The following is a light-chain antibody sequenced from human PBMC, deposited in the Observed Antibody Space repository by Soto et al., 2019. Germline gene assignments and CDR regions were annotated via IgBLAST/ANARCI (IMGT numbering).Light chain of an antibody. V-gene: IGLV2-14*03. CDR3: SSYTSSSTLV. CDR2: DVS. Sequence: QSVLTQPASVSGSPGQSITISCTGTSSDVGGYNYISWYQQHPGEAPKLMIYDVSNRPSGVSNRFSGSMSGNTASLTISGLQAEDEADYYCSSYTSSSTLVFGGGTKVTVL. CDR1: SSDVGGYNY. J-gene: IGLJ2*01.